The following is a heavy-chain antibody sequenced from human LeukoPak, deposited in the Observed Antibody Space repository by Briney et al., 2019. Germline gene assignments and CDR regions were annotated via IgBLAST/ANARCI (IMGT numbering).Heavy chain of an antibody. CDR3: ARDQGVAYDYVWGSYRYYWFDP. J-gene: IGHJ5*02. D-gene: IGHD3-16*02. CDR2: IYTSGST. V-gene: IGHV4-4*07. CDR1: GGSISSYY. Sequence: SETLSLTYTVSGGSISSYYWSWIRQPAGKGLEWIGRIYTSGSTNYNPSLKSRVTMSVDTSKNQFSLKLSSVTAADTAVYYCARDQGVAYDYVWGSYRYYWFDPLGPGNPGHRLL.